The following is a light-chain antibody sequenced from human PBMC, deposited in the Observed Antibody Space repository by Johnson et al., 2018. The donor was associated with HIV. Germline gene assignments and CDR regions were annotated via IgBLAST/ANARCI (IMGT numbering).Light chain of an antibody. J-gene: IGLJ1*01. CDR3: GTWDSGLSAHYV. Sequence: QSVLTQSPSVSAAPGQKVTISCSGSSSNIGNNYVSWYQQFPGTAPKLLIYENNKRPSGIPDRFSASKSGTSATLGITGLQTGDEADYYCGTWDSGLSAHYVFGTGTRVTVL. V-gene: IGLV1-51*02. CDR2: ENN. CDR1: SSNIGNNY.